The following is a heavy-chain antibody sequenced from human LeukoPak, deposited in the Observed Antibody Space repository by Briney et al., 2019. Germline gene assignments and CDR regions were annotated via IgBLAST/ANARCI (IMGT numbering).Heavy chain of an antibody. V-gene: IGHV1-18*04. CDR3: ARDLGVYGSGSYYKSPFDY. J-gene: IGHJ4*02. CDR1: GYTFTGYY. CDR2: ISAYNGNT. Sequence: ASVKVSCKASGYTFTGYYMHWVRQAPGQGLEWMGWISAYNGNTNYAQKLQGRVTMTTDTSTSTAYMELRSLRSDDTAVYYCARDLGVYGSGSYYKSPFDYWGQGTLVTVSS. D-gene: IGHD3-10*01.